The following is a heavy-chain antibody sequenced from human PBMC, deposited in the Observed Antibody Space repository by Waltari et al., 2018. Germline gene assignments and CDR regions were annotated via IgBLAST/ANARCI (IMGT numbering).Heavy chain of an antibody. Sequence: EVQLEESGGGMVKPGRSLRLSCLTSGFTFGDFAMSWFRQAPGKGPEGVGFIRKREHGGTAEYAASVKDRFTISRDDSKSIAYLQMNSLKTEDTAVYYCTRGALDYWGRGTLVTVSS. D-gene: IGHD1-26*01. CDR3: TRGALDY. CDR2: IRKREHGGTA. CDR1: GFTFGDFA. V-gene: IGHV3-49*05. J-gene: IGHJ4*02.